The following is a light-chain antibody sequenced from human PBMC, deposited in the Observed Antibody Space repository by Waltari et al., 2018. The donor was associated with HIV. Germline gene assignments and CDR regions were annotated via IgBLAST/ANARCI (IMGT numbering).Light chain of an antibody. CDR3: ATWDDGLSGWV. V-gene: IGLV1-44*01. Sequence: QSVVTQPPSASGPPGQRVTMSCSGSASNIGGTTVNWYQHLPQTAPKLLIYNNDERPSGVPDRFSASKTGTSASLDISGLQSEDEADYYCATWDDGLSGWVFGGGTKLTVL. CDR1: ASNIGGTT. CDR2: NND. J-gene: IGLJ3*02.